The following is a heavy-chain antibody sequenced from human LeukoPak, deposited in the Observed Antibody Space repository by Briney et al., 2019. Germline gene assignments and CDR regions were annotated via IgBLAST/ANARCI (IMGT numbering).Heavy chain of an antibody. CDR1: VFTFHNYG. CDR3: ASQYCSGGNCGDVYFDY. Sequence: GISQGLFCAACVFTFHNYGMHWARQAPGKGLVDVAVISYDGSNKYYADSVKDRFTISRDNSKNTLYLQMSSLRDEDTAVYHCASQYCSGGNCGDVYFDYWGQGTLVTVSS. CDR2: ISYDGSNK. D-gene: IGHD2-15*01. V-gene: IGHV3-33*01. J-gene: IGHJ4*02.